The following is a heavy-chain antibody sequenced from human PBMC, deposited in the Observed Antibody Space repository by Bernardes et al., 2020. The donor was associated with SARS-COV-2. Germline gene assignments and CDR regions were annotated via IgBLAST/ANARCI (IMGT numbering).Heavy chain of an antibody. CDR2: IYYSGST. D-gene: IGHD6-19*01. CDR1: GGSISSYY. CDR3: ARRISSGWGYYYYGMDV. V-gene: IGHV4-59*08. J-gene: IGHJ6*02. Sequence: SETLSLTCTVSGGSISSYYWSWIRQPPGKGLEWIGYIYYSGSTNYNPSLKSRVTISVDTSKNQFSLKLSSVTAADTAVYYCARRISSGWGYYYYGMDVWGQGTTVTVSS.